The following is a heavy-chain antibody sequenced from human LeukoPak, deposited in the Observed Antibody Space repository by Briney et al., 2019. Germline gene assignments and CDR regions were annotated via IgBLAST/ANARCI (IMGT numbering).Heavy chain of an antibody. J-gene: IGHJ4*02. CDR1: GYTFTRYD. D-gene: IGHD3-10*01. CDR3: ARTQGLSGITMVRGVIVPFDY. V-gene: IGHV1-8*01. Sequence: ASVKVSCKASGYTFTRYDINWVRQSTGQGLEWMGWMNPNSVNTGYAQKFQGRVTMTRNTSISTAYMELSSLRSEDTAVYYCARTQGLSGITMVRGVIVPFDYWGQGTLVTVSS. CDR2: MNPNSVNT.